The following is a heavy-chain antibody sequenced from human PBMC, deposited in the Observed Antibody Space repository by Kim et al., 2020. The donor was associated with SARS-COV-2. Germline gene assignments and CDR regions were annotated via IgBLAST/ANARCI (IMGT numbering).Heavy chain of an antibody. CDR1: GFTFSSYA. D-gene: IGHD6-19*01. CDR2: ISGSGGST. V-gene: IGHV3-23*01. CDR3: AKGPPSRYSSGWYLEYFQH. J-gene: IGHJ1*01. Sequence: GGSLRLSCAASGFTFSSYAMSWVRQAPGKGLEWVSAISGSGGSTYYADSVKGRFTISRDNSKNTLYLQMNSLRAEDTAVYYCAKGPPSRYSSGWYLEYFQHWGQGTLVTVSS.